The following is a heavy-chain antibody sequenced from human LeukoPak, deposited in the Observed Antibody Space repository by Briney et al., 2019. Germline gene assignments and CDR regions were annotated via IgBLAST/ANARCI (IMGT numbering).Heavy chain of an antibody. V-gene: IGHV1-18*01. J-gene: IGHJ5*02. CDR3: ARSDYYDSSGYPGGWFDP. CDR1: GYTFTSYG. Sequence: ASVKVSCKASGYTFTSYGISWVRQALGQGLEWMGWISAYNGNTNYAQKLQGRVTMTTDTSTSTAYMELRSLRSDDTAVYYCARSDYYDSSGYPGGWFDPWGQGTLVTVSS. CDR2: ISAYNGNT. D-gene: IGHD3-22*01.